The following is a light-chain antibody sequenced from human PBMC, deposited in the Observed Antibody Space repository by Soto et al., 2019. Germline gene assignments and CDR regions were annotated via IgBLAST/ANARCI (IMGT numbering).Light chain of an antibody. CDR1: SSDVGGYNY. Sequence: HSALTQPASVSGSPGQSITISCTGTSSDVGGYNYVSWYQQHPGKAPKLMIYDVSNRPSGVSNRFSGSKSGNTASLTISGLQAEDESDYYCSSYTSSSTLLYVFGPGTKLTVL. CDR2: DVS. V-gene: IGLV2-14*01. CDR3: SSYTSSSTLLYV. J-gene: IGLJ1*01.